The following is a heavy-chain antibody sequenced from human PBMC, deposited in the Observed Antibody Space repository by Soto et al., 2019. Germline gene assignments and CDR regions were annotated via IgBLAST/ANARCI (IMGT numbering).Heavy chain of an antibody. Sequence: QVQLVESGGGVFQPGRSLRLSCAASGFTFSSYGMHWVRQAPGKGLEWVAVIWYDGSNKYYADSVKGRFTISRDNSKNTLYLQINSLRAEDTAVYYCARERGSYCSGGSCPLDYWGQGTLVTVSS. CDR1: GFTFSSYG. CDR3: ARERGSYCSGGSCPLDY. CDR2: IWYDGSNK. D-gene: IGHD2-15*01. J-gene: IGHJ4*02. V-gene: IGHV3-33*01.